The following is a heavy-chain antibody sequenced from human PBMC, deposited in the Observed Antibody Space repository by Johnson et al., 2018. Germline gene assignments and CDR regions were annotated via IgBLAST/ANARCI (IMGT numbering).Heavy chain of an antibody. J-gene: IGHJ3*02. CDR2: IYPGDSDT. V-gene: IGHV5-51*01. Sequence: VQLVESGAEVKKPGESLKISCKTSGYSFTTYWIAWVRQLPGKGLEWMGIIYPGDSDTRYSPSFPGQVTISADKSITTAYLRWSSLKASDTAMYYCARQKVPGRFEAFDIWGQGTMVTVSS. CDR3: ARQKVPGRFEAFDI. CDR1: GYSFTTYW.